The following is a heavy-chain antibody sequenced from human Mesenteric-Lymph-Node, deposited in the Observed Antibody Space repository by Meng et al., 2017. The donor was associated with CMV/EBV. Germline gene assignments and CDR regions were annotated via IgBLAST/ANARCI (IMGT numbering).Heavy chain of an antibody. CDR3: ARASIFGVVIDY. CDR2: INHSGST. V-gene: IGHV4-34*01. CDR1: GGSFSGYY. Sequence: SETLSLTCAVYGGSFSGYYWSWIRQPPGKGLEWIGEINHSGSTNYNPSLKSRVTISVDTSKSQFSLNLSSVTAADTAVYYCARASIFGVVIDYWGHGTLVTVSS. J-gene: IGHJ4*01. D-gene: IGHD3-3*01.